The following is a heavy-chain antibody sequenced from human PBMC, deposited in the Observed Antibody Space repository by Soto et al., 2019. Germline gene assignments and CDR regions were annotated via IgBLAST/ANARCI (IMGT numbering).Heavy chain of an antibody. J-gene: IGHJ5*02. Sequence: SETLSLTCTGSGGSISSYYWSWIRQPPGKGMEWIGYIYYSGSTNYNPSLKSRVTISVDTSKNQFSLKLSSVTAADTAVYYCARGFCCSTSCYPLNWFAPSGQGTLVIVSS. CDR3: ARGFCCSTSCYPLNWFAP. D-gene: IGHD2-2*01. V-gene: IGHV4-59*01. CDR1: GGSISSYY. CDR2: IYYSGST.